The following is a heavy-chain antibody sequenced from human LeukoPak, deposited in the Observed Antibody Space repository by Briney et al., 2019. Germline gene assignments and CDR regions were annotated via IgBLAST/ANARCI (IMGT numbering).Heavy chain of an antibody. Sequence: SETLSLTCTVSGGSISNYYWSWIRQPPGKELEWIGYIYHSGSTNYNPSLKSRVTISVDTSKNQFSLKLSPVTAADTAVYYCARHFESSGSYAPLFDYWGQGTLVTVSS. CDR2: IYHSGST. CDR1: GGSISNYY. D-gene: IGHD1-26*01. CDR3: ARHFESSGSYAPLFDY. J-gene: IGHJ4*02. V-gene: IGHV4-59*08.